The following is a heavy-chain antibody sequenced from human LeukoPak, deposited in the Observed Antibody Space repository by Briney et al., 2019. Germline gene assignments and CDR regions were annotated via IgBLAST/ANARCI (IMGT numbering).Heavy chain of an antibody. Sequence: GSSVKVSCKASGGTFSSYAISWVRQAPGQGLEWMGGIIPIFGTANYAQKFQGRVTITADESTSTAYMELSSLRSEDTAVYYCARGRDYYGSGSYYNWFDPWGQGTLVTVS. D-gene: IGHD3-10*01. CDR1: GGTFSSYA. CDR3: ARGRDYYGSGSYYNWFDP. V-gene: IGHV1-69*01. J-gene: IGHJ5*02. CDR2: IIPIFGTA.